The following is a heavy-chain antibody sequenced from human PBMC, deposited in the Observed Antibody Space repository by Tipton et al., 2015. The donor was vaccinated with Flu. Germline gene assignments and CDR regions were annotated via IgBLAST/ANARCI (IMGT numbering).Heavy chain of an antibody. CDR1: GGSIGKYY. V-gene: IGHV4-59*01. Sequence: TLSLTCTISGGSIGKYYWSWIRQPPGKGLEWIGYVYYTGSTNYNPSLRSRVSMSLDTSKNQVSLKLSSVTAADTAVYFCARALYSSNWYGSVWLDPWGQGIQVTVSS. J-gene: IGHJ5*02. CDR2: VYYTGST. CDR3: ARALYSSNWYGSVWLDP. D-gene: IGHD6-13*01.